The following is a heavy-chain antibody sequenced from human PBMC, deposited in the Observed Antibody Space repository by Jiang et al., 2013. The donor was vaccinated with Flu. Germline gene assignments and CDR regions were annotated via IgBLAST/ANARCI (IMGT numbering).Heavy chain of an antibody. CDR2: IDWDDDK. CDR1: GFSLSTSGMC. D-gene: IGHD3-22*01. CDR3: ARIRYRGXYYDSSGGHWYFDL. J-gene: IGHJ2*01. Sequence: KPTQTLTLTCTFSGFSLSTSGMCVSWIRQPPGKALEWLARIDWDDDKYYSTSLKTRLTISKDTSKNQVVLTMTNMDPVDTATYYCARIRYRGXYYDSSGGHWYFDLWGLTPWSLSPQ. V-gene: IGHV2-70*11.